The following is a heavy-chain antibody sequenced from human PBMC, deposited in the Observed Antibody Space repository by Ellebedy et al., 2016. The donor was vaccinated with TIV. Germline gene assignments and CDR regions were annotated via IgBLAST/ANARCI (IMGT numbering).Heavy chain of an antibody. CDR1: GYTFTSYG. Sequence: ASVKVSXXASGYTFTSYGISWVRQAPGQGLEWMGWISAYNGNTNYAQKLQGRVTMTTDTSTSTAYMELRSLRSDDTAVYYCARDRHELVRAMDVWGQGTTVTVSS. V-gene: IGHV1-18*01. D-gene: IGHD3-10*01. J-gene: IGHJ6*02. CDR3: ARDRHELVRAMDV. CDR2: ISAYNGNT.